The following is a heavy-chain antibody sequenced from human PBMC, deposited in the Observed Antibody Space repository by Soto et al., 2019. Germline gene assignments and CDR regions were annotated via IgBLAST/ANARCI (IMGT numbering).Heavy chain of an antibody. Sequence: AGGSLRLSCAASGFTFSSYAMSWVRQAPGKGLEWVSAISGSGGSTYYADSVKGRFTISRDNSKNTLYLQMNSLRAEDTAVYYCAKGALHIAVAVSAEYYFDYWGQGTLVTVSS. V-gene: IGHV3-23*01. CDR3: AKGALHIAVAVSAEYYFDY. CDR2: ISGSGGST. CDR1: GFTFSSYA. D-gene: IGHD6-19*01. J-gene: IGHJ4*02.